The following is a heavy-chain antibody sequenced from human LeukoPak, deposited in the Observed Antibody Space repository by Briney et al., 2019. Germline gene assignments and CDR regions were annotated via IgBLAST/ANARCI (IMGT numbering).Heavy chain of an antibody. CDR2: INPNSGGT. Sequence: ASVKVSCKASGYTFTGYYMHWVRQAPGQGLEWMGWINPNSGGTNYAQKFQGRVTMTRDTSISTAYMELSRLRSDDTAVYHCARVRDGYNDAYDIWGQGTMVTVHS. CDR3: ARVRDGYNDAYDI. J-gene: IGHJ3*02. V-gene: IGHV1-2*02. D-gene: IGHD5-24*01. CDR1: GYTFTGYY.